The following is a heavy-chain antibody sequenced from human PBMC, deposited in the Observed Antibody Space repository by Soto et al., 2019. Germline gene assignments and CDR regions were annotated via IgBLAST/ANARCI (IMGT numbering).Heavy chain of an antibody. CDR2: ISGHNGVT. J-gene: IGHJ4*02. Sequence: QVQLVQSGPEVKKPEASVKVSCKTSGYTFTSSGISWVRQAPGQGPEWRGWISGHNGVTNFERNFQDRVTLTIDSSTTTAYMEVSSLSFADTAIYYCARDQGSYGIFDDWGQGTLVTVAS. CDR3: ARDQGSYGIFDD. D-gene: IGHD1-26*01. CDR1: GYTFTSSG. V-gene: IGHV1-18*04.